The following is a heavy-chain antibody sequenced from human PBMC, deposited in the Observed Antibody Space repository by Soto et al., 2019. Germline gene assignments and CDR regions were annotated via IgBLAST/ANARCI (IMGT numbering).Heavy chain of an antibody. CDR1: GFTFSSYG. V-gene: IGHV3-33*01. CDR2: IWYDGSNK. J-gene: IGHJ3*02. Sequence: QVQLVESGGGVVQPGRSLRLSCAASGFTFSSYGMHWVRQAPGKGLEWVAVIWYDGSNKYYADSVKGRFTISRDNSKNTLYLQMNSLRAEDTAVYYCARVDGRYYDSSGYYGYDAFDIWGQGTMVTVSS. CDR3: ARVDGRYYDSSGYYGYDAFDI. D-gene: IGHD3-22*01.